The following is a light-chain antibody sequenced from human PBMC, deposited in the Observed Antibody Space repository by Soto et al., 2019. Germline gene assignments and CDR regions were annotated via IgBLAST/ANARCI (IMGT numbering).Light chain of an antibody. J-gene: IGKJ5*01. Sequence: EIVMTQSPGTLSALPVHSATLPCRASQSVGSNIAWYQQRPGQAPRLLIYAASTRAAGVPIRFSGSGSGTEFTLTITSLQSDDFAVYYCQQYNQWSPITFGQGTRLEIK. CDR1: QSVGSN. CDR3: QQYNQWSPIT. CDR2: AAS. V-gene: IGKV3-15*01.